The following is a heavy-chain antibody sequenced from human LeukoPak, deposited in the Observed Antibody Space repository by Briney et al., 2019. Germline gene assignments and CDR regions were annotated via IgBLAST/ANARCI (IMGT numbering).Heavy chain of an antibody. Sequence: GGSLRLSCAASGFTFSSYAMHWVRQAPGKGLEWVAVISYDGSNKYYADSVKGRFTISRDNSKNTLYLQMNSLRAEDTAMYYCARADIVATILNNFDYWGQGTLVTVSS. CDR1: GFTFSSYA. CDR3: ARADIVATILNNFDY. J-gene: IGHJ4*02. V-gene: IGHV3-30*04. CDR2: ISYDGSNK. D-gene: IGHD5-12*01.